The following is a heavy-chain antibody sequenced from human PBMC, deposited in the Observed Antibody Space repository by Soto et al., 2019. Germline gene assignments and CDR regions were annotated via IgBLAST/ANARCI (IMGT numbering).Heavy chain of an antibody. D-gene: IGHD2-8*01. CDR1: AFTLGDYA. CDR3: TAGKLYPSLDFDY. CDR2: IRSKAYGGTT. Sequence: GRSLRLSCTPSAFTLGDYAMSWVRQAPGKGLEWVGFIRSKAYGGTTEYAASVKGRFTISRDDSKSIAYLQMNSLKTEDTAVYYCTAGKLYPSLDFDYWGQGTLVTVSS. J-gene: IGHJ4*02. V-gene: IGHV3-49*04.